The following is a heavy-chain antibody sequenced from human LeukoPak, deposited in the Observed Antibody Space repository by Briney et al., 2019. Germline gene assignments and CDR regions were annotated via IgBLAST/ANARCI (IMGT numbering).Heavy chain of an antibody. CDR3: TTGVVVVAATGY. V-gene: IGHV3-15*01. J-gene: IGHJ4*02. D-gene: IGHD2-15*01. CDR1: GFTFSNAW. Sequence: GGSLRLSCAASGFTFSNAWMSWVRQAPGKGLEWVGRIKSKTDGGTTDYATPVKGRFTISRDDSKNTLYLQMNSLKTEDTAVYYCTTGVVVVAATGYWGQGTLVTVSS. CDR2: IKSKTDGGTT.